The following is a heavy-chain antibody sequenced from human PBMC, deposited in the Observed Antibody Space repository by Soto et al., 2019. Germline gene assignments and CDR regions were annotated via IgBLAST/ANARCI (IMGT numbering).Heavy chain of an antibody. CDR1: GYSFTSYW. V-gene: IGHV5-51*01. Sequence: EVQLVQSGAEVKKPGESLKISCKGSGYSFTSYWIGWVRQMPGKGLEWMGIIYPGDSDPRYSPSFQGQVTISADKSISTAYLQWSSLKASDTAMYYCARTSAAGKYYYGMDVWGQGTTVTVSS. CDR2: IYPGDSDP. J-gene: IGHJ6*02. CDR3: ARTSAAGKYYYGMDV. D-gene: IGHD6-13*01.